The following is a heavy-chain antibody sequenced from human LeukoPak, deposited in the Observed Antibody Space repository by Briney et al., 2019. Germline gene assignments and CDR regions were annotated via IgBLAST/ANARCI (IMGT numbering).Heavy chain of an antibody. J-gene: IGHJ4*02. CDR2: IWNDGSDK. Sequence: GGSLRLSCAASGFTFDDYGMSWVRQAPGKGLQWVAVIWNDGSDKYYGDSVKGRFTISRDNSKKTVYLQLSSLRVEDTDVYYCAKDAERGFDFSNSLQSWGQGTLVTVSS. D-gene: IGHD4-11*01. CDR3: AKDAERGFDFSNSLQS. CDR1: GFTFDDYG. V-gene: IGHV3-33*06.